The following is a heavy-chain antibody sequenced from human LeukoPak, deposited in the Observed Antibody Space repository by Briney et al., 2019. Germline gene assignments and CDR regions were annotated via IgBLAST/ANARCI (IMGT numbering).Heavy chain of an antibody. CDR2: INPNSGGT. D-gene: IGHD6-19*01. J-gene: IGHJ6*03. CDR1: GYTFTGYY. Sequence: GASVKVSCKASGYTFTGYYMHWVRQAPGQGREWMGWINPNSGGTNYAQKFQGRVTMTRDTSISTAYMELSRLRSDDTAVYYCARDPISGWYISYYYYYMDVWGKGTTVTVSS. CDR3: ARDPISGWYISYYYYYMDV. V-gene: IGHV1-2*02.